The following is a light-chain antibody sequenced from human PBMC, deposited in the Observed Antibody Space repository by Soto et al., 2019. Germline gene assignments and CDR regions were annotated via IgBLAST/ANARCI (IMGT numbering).Light chain of an antibody. CDR2: EVN. Sequence: QSALTQPPSASGSPGQSVAISCTGTSSDVGGYNYVSWCQQHPGKAPKLMIYEVNKRPSGVPDRFSGSKSGSTASLTVSGLQAEDEADYYCSSYAGSSNVFGTGTKV. V-gene: IGLV2-8*01. CDR1: SSDVGGYNY. J-gene: IGLJ1*01. CDR3: SSYAGSSNV.